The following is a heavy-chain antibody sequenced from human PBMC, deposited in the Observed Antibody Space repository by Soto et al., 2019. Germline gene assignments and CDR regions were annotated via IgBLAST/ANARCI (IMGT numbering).Heavy chain of an antibody. CDR1: GFKFSNYA. Sequence: PGGSLRLSCAASGFKFSNYAMSWVRQAPGKGLEWVSLISGSGGSTSYADSVKGRFTISKDNSKITLYLQMNSLRVEDTAVYYCAKDKLGQWGGMDVWGQGTTVTVSS. V-gene: IGHV3-23*01. CDR2: ISGSGGST. CDR3: AKDKLGQWGGMDV. J-gene: IGHJ6*02. D-gene: IGHD1-26*01.